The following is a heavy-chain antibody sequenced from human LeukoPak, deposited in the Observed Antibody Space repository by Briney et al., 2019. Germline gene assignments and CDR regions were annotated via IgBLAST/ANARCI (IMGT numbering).Heavy chain of an antibody. CDR2: IYYSGST. J-gene: IGHJ4*02. CDR3: ARVRNWGIFDY. V-gene: IGHV4-31*03. CDR1: GGSISSGGYY. Sequence: SETLSLTCTVSGGSISSGGYYWSWIRQHPGKGLEWIGYIYYSGSTYYNPSLKSRVTISVDTSKNQFSLKLSSVTATDTAVYYCARVRNWGIFDYWGQGTLVTVSS. D-gene: IGHD7-27*01.